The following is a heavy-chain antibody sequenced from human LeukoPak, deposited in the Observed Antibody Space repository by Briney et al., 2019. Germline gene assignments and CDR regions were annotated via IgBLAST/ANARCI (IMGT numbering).Heavy chain of an antibody. CDR2: ISSSGNTT. D-gene: IGHD6-13*01. CDR1: GFTFSDNY. J-gene: IGHJ4*02. Sequence: GGSLRLSCAASGFTFSDNYMSWIRQAPGKGLEWVSYISSSGNTTYNADSVKGRFSITRDNAKNSLYLQMNSLRAEDTAVYYCARDLWSGIAAVSNGQATNYFDYWGQGTLVTVSS. CDR3: ARDLWSGIAAVSNGQATNYFDY. V-gene: IGHV3-11*01.